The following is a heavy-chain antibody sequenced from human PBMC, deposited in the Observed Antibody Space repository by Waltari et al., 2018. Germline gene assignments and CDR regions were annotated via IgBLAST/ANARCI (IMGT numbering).Heavy chain of an antibody. V-gene: IGHV4-34*01. CDR2: INTSGST. CDR1: GGSFSGYY. Sequence: QVQLQQWGAGLLKPSETLSLTCAVYGGSFSGYYWSWIRQPPGKGLEWIGEINTSGSTNYKPSLKSRVTISVDTSKNQFSLKLSSVTAADTDVYYCARYCSSTSCPYYYGMDVWGQGTTVTVSS. J-gene: IGHJ6*02. D-gene: IGHD2-2*01. CDR3: ARYCSSTSCPYYYGMDV.